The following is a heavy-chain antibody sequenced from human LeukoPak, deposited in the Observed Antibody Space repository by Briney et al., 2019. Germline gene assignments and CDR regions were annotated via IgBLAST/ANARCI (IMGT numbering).Heavy chain of an antibody. CDR1: GGSLITANFF. J-gene: IGHJ3*02. D-gene: IGHD3-9*01. CDR3: AREASGGYDILNGYFNSGFDI. CDR2: VYYSGKT. V-gene: IGHV4-39*07. Sequence: SETLSLTCAVSGGSLITANFFWGWIRQPPGKGLEWIGSVYYSGKTHYNPSLKSRVSISVDTSKNQFSLRLTSVTAADTAVYYCAREASGGYDILNGYFNSGFDIWGQGTTVTASS.